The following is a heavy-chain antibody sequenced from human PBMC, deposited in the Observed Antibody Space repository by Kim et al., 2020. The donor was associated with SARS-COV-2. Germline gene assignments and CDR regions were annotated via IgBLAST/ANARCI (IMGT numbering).Heavy chain of an antibody. CDR3: ARGGADTAVTFDY. CDR1: GGTFSSYA. Sequence: SVKVSCKASGGTFSSYAISWVRQAPGQGLEWMGGIIPIFGTANYAQKFQGRVTITADESTSTAYMELSSLRSEDTAVYYCARGGADTAVTFDYWGQGTLVTVSS. J-gene: IGHJ4*02. CDR2: IIPIFGTA. V-gene: IGHV1-69*13. D-gene: IGHD5-18*01.